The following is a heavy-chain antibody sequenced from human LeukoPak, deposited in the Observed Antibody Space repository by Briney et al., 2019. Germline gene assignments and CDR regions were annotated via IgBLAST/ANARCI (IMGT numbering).Heavy chain of an antibody. D-gene: IGHD2-21*01. J-gene: IGHJ3*02. V-gene: IGHV1-69*05. CDR1: GGTFSSYA. CDR2: IIPIFGTA. CDR3: AIGVIDGDAFDI. Sequence: SVKVSCKASGGTFSSYAISWVRQAPGQGLEWMGRIIPIFGTANYAQKFQGRVTITTDESTSTAYIELSSLRSEDTAVYYCAIGVIDGDAFDIWGQGTMVTVSS.